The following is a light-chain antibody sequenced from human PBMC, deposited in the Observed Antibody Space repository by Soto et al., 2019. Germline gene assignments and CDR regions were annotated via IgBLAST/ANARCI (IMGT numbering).Light chain of an antibody. Sequence: QYVLTQPASVSGSPGQSISISCTGTSSDVGGYNYVSWYQQYPGKAPKLMIYDVSNRPSGVSNRFSGSKSGNTASLTISGLQAEDEADYYCSSYTSSSTRVFGGGTKLTVL. V-gene: IGLV2-14*01. J-gene: IGLJ2*01. CDR2: DVS. CDR1: SSDVGGYNY. CDR3: SSYTSSSTRV.